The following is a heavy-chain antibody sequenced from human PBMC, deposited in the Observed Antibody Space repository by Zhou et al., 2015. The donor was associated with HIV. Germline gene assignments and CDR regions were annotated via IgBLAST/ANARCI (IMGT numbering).Heavy chain of an antibody. Sequence: EVQLVESGGDLVKVGGSLRLSCSGSHFAFNEYGMSWVRQAAGEGLEWLAHVNDNGSVKYIADSVRGRFTISRDNAKNSLYLQMNSLRAEDTAVYYCARDYHIRFLEYYYYYMDVWDKGTTVTVSS. CDR2: VNDNGSVK. D-gene: IGHD3-3*01. V-gene: IGHV3-7*01. CDR1: HFAFNEYG. J-gene: IGHJ6*03. CDR3: ARDYHIRFLEYYYYYMDV.